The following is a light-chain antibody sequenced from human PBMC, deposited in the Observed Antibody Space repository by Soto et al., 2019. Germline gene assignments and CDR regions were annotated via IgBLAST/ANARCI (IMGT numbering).Light chain of an antibody. V-gene: IGLV2-11*01. CDR3: CSYAGGHTSLL. CDR1: SSDVGGYNY. CDR2: DVS. Sequence: QSALTQPRSVSGSPGQSVTISCTGTSSDVGGYNYVSWYQQHPGTVPKLMIYDVSNRPSGVPDRFSGSKSGNTASLTISGLPAEDEADYYCCSYAGGHTSLLFRGGTKVTVL. J-gene: IGLJ2*01.